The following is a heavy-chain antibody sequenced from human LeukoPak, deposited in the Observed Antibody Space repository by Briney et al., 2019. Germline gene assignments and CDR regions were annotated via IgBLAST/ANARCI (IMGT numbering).Heavy chain of an antibody. J-gene: IGHJ4*02. CDR3: VKRTGLYFDY. Sequence: GESLRLSCSASGFTFSSYAIHWVRQAPGKGLEYVSCISSNGRNTYNANSLKGRITISRDNSKNTVDLQMSSLRTEDTAVYYCVKRTGLYFDYWGQGTLGTVSS. CDR1: GFTFSSYA. CDR2: ISSNGRNT. V-gene: IGHV3-64D*09. D-gene: IGHD7-27*01.